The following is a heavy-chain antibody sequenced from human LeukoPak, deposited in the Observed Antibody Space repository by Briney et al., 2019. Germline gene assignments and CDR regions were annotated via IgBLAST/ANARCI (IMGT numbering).Heavy chain of an antibody. D-gene: IGHD3-10*02. CDR1: GFTFSRYS. J-gene: IGHJ6*04. CDR2: ISISSNYI. V-gene: IGHV3-21*01. CDR3: AELGITMIGGV. Sequence: GGSLRLSCAASGFTFSRYSMNWVRQAPGKGLEWVSSISISSNYIYYPDSLKGRFTISRDNAKNSLYLQMNSLRAEDTAVYYCAELGITMIGGVWGKGTTVTISS.